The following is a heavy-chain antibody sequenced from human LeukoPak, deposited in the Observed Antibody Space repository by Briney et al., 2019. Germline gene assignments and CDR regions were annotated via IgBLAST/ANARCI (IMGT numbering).Heavy chain of an antibody. CDR3: ARGKQLWLRFNYYYYYYMDV. D-gene: IGHD5-18*01. Sequence: SGTLSLTCAVSGGSISSSNWWSWVRQPPGKGLEWIGEINHSGSTNYNPSLKSRVTISVDTSKNQFSLKLSSVTAADTAVYYCARGKQLWLRFNYYYYYYMDVWGKGTTVTVSS. V-gene: IGHV4-4*02. J-gene: IGHJ6*03. CDR2: INHSGST. CDR1: GGSISSSNW.